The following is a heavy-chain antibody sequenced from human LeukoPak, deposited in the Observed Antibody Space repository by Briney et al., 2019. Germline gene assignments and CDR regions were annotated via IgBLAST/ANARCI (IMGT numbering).Heavy chain of an antibody. V-gene: IGHV3-30*03. Sequence: PGGSLRLSCAASGFSFSDYGLHWVRQAPGKGLEWVALISYDGSQKNFADSVEGRFTTSRDNSKFTMYLEMNSLRAEDTAVYFCARDKDGWGIHDFWGQGTLVTVSS. CDR1: GFSFSDYG. D-gene: IGHD3-16*01. J-gene: IGHJ4*02. CDR3: ARDKDGWGIHDF. CDR2: ISYDGSQK.